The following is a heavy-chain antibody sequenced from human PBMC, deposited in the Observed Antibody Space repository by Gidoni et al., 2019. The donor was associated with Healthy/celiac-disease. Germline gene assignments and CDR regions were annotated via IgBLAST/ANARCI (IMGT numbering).Heavy chain of an antibody. Sequence: EVQLVQSGAEVKKPGESLRISCKGSGYSFTSYWISWVRQMPGKGLEWMGRIDPSDSYTNYSPSFQGHVTISADKSISTAYLQWSSLKASDTAMYYCARRGGYSYGYADYYGMDVWGQGTTVTVSS. CDR3: ARRGGYSYGYADYYGMDV. D-gene: IGHD5-18*01. V-gene: IGHV5-10-1*01. J-gene: IGHJ6*02. CDR1: GYSFTSYW. CDR2: IDPSDSYT.